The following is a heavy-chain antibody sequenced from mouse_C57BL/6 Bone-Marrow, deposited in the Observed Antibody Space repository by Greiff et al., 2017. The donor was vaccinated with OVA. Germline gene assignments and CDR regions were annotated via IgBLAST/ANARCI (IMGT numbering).Heavy chain of an antibody. Sequence: VQLQQSGPELVKPGASVKLSCKASGYTFTSYDINLVKQRPGKGLEWIGWISPRDGSPKYNEQFKGKATLTVDTSSSTAYMELHSLTSEDSAVDFCATGGRLELFFYYFDYWGQGTTLTVSS. CDR2: ISPRDGSP. V-gene: IGHV1-85*01. D-gene: IGHD1-1*01. J-gene: IGHJ2*01. CDR3: ATGGRLELFFYYFDY. CDR1: GYTFTSYD.